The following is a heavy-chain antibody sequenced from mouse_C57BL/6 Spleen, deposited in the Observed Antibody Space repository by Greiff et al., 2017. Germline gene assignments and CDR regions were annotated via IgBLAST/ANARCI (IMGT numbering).Heavy chain of an antibody. J-gene: IGHJ1*03. D-gene: IGHD1-1*01. CDR1: GFTFSSYA. CDR2: ISSGGDYI. Sequence: EVKVVESGEGLVKPGGSLKLSCAASGFTFSSYAMSWVRQTPEKRLEWVAYISSGGDYIYYADTVKGRFTISRDNARNTLYLQMSSLKSEDTAMYYCTRVDYGSSYGYFDVWGTGTTVTVSS. V-gene: IGHV5-9-1*02. CDR3: TRVDYGSSYGYFDV.